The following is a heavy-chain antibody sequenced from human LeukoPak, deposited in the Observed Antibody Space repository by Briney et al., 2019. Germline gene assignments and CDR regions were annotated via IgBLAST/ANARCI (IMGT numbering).Heavy chain of an antibody. V-gene: IGHV3-21*01. Sequence: PGGSLRLSCAASGFTFSSYSMNWVRQAPGKGLECVSSISSSGSYIYYADSVKGRFTISRDNAKNSLYLQMNSLRAEDTAVYYCARDGGGVVVVVAATTGTGMDVWGKGTTVTVSS. J-gene: IGHJ6*04. CDR1: GFTFSSYS. CDR3: ARDGGGVVVVVAATTGTGMDV. D-gene: IGHD2-15*01. CDR2: ISSSGSYI.